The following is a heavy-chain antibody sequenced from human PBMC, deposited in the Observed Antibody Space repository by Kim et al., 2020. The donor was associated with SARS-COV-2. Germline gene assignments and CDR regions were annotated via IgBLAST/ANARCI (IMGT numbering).Heavy chain of an antibody. CDR1: GGSFSGYY. V-gene: IGHV4-34*01. CDR3: AREGSSSRRYNWFDP. CDR2: INHSGST. J-gene: IGHJ5*02. Sequence: SETLSLTCAVYGGSFSGYYWSWIRQPPGKGLEWIGEINHSGSTNYNPSLKSRVTISVDTSKNQFSLKLSSVTAADTAVYYCAREGSSSRRYNWFDPWGQGTLVTVSS. D-gene: IGHD6-6*01.